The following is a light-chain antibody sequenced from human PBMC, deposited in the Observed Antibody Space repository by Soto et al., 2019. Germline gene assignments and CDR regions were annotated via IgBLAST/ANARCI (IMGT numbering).Light chain of an antibody. CDR1: QSVSNNY. J-gene: IGKJ3*01. Sequence: VSCRASQSVSNNYLAWYQQKPGQAPRLLIYGASNRATGIPDRFSGSGSGIGFTFTLSRLEPEDFEVDSRQASARFGPGTKVDIK. V-gene: IGKV3-20*01. CDR2: GAS. CDR3: QASAR.